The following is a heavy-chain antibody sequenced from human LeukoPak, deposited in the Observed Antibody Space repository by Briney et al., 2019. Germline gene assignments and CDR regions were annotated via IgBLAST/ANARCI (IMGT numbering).Heavy chain of an antibody. CDR3: ARGIPFWSGYQRPWFDP. D-gene: IGHD3-3*01. Sequence: GRSLRLSCAASGFTFSSYSMNWVRQAPGKGLEWVSYISSSSSTIYYADSVKGRFTISRDNAKNSLYLQMNSLRAEDTAVYYCARGIPFWSGYQRPWFDPWGQGTLVTVSS. CDR1: GFTFSSYS. J-gene: IGHJ5*02. CDR2: ISSSSSTI. V-gene: IGHV3-48*01.